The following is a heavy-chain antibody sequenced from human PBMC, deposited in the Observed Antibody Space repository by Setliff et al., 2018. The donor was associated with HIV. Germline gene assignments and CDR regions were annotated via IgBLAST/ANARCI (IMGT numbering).Heavy chain of an antibody. J-gene: IGHJ4*02. CDR1: NDSIGTYY. CDR3: ARGNNDYVYFDY. D-gene: IGHD3-16*01. CDR2: IYFTGPT. V-gene: IGHV4-59*01. Sequence: SETLSLTCTVSNDSIGTYYWTWIRQPPGKGLEYLGYIYFTGPTKSNPSLKSRVTMSVDTSKKQFSLKLSSVTAADTAVYYCARGNNDYVYFDYWGQGALVTSPQ.